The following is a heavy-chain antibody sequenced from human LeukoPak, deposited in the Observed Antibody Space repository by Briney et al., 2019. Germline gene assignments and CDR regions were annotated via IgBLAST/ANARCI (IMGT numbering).Heavy chain of an antibody. Sequence: GASVKVSCKASGFIFTSYGISWVRQAPGQGLEWMGWISAYNGNTNYAQKLQGRVTMTTDTSTSTAYMELRSLRSDDTAVYYCAREGREYYDFWSGSNWFDPWGQGTLVTVSS. V-gene: IGHV1-18*01. CDR3: AREGREYYDFWSGSNWFDP. CDR2: ISAYNGNT. CDR1: GFIFTSYG. D-gene: IGHD3-3*01. J-gene: IGHJ5*02.